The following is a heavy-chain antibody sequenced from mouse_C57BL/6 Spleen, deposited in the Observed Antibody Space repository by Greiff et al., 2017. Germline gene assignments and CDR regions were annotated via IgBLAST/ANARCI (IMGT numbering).Heavy chain of an antibody. CDR2: INPSSGYT. J-gene: IGHJ2*01. CDR3: ARSIYSNYLYFDY. D-gene: IGHD2-5*01. CDR1: GYTFTSYW. V-gene: IGHV1-7*01. Sequence: QVQLQQSGAELAKPGASVKLSCKASGYTFTSYWMHWVKQRPGQGLEWIGYINPSSGYTKYNQKFKDKATLTADKSSSTAYMQLSSLTYEDSAVYYCARSIYSNYLYFDYWGQGTTLTVSS.